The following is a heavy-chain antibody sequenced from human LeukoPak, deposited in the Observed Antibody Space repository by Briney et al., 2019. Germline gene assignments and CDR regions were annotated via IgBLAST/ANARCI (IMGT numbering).Heavy chain of an antibody. Sequence: GASVKVSCKASGYTFTGYYMHWVRQAPGQGLEWMGWINPNSGGTNYAQKFQGRVTMTRDTSISTAYMELSRLRSDDTAVYYCARARTPYSSSPYDAFDIWGQGTMVTVSS. V-gene: IGHV1-2*02. CDR2: INPNSGGT. D-gene: IGHD6-6*01. J-gene: IGHJ3*02. CDR3: ARARTPYSSSPYDAFDI. CDR1: GYTFTGYY.